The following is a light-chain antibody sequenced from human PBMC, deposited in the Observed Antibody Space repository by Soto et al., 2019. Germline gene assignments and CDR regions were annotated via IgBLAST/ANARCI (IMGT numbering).Light chain of an antibody. Sequence: QSALTQPASVSGSPGESITISCTGTSSDVGGFNYVSWYRQHPGKAPKLMIYDVNNRPSGVSDRLSGSKSGNTATLTISWLQAEDEADYYCSSYTSSGTRYVFGTGTKVTVL. J-gene: IGLJ1*01. CDR2: DVN. CDR1: SSDVGGFNY. CDR3: SSYTSSGTRYV. V-gene: IGLV2-14*03.